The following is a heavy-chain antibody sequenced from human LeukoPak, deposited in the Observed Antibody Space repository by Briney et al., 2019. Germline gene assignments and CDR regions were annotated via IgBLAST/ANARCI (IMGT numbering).Heavy chain of an antibody. V-gene: IGHV4-38-2*02. CDR1: GYSISSAYY. CDR3: AREYGGRYDDAFDI. Sequence: SETLSLTCTVSGYSISSAYYWGWIRQPPGKGLEWIGSIHYSGSTYYNPSLKSRVTISVDTSKNQFSLKLSSVTAADTAVYYCAREYGGRYDDAFDIWGQGTMVTVSS. D-gene: IGHD4-23*01. CDR2: IHYSGST. J-gene: IGHJ3*02.